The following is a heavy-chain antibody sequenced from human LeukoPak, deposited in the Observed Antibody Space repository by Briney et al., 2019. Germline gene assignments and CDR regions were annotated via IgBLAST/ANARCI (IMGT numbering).Heavy chain of an antibody. CDR3: ARGLSSSLGRYYYYYMDV. J-gene: IGHJ6*03. CDR1: GGSISSYY. V-gene: IGHV4-4*07. CDR2: IYTSGNT. D-gene: IGHD6-6*01. Sequence: TSETLSLTCTVSGGSISSYYWTWIRQPAGKGLEWIGRIYTSGNTNYNPSLKSRLTMSVDTSKNQFSLKLSSVTAADTAVYYCARGLSSSLGRYYYYYMDVWGKGTTVTVSS.